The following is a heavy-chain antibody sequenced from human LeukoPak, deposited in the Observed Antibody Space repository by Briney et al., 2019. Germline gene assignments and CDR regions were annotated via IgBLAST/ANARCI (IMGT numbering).Heavy chain of an antibody. CDR2: IYYSGST. Sequence: SETLPLTCTVSGGSISSSSYYWGWIRQPPGKGLEWIGSIYYSGSTYYNPSLKSRVTISVDTSKNQFSLKLSSVTAADTAVYYCARGTWGIVVVTPFSDWFDPWGQGTLVTVSS. CDR3: ARGTWGIVVVTPFSDWFDP. D-gene: IGHD3-22*01. V-gene: IGHV4-39*07. J-gene: IGHJ5*02. CDR1: GGSISSSSYY.